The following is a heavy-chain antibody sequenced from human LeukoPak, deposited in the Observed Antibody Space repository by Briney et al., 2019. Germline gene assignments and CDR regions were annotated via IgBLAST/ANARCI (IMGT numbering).Heavy chain of an antibody. V-gene: IGHV3-74*01. Sequence: GGSLTLPCAASGFTFSTYWMHWVRQAPGKGLVWLSRISSDGSSTNYADSVKGRFTICRDNAKNTLYLQMNSLRAEDTAVYYCAIGAPRYCSGGSCYYPFDYWGQGTLDTVSS. CDR2: ISSDGSST. D-gene: IGHD2-15*01. CDR1: GFTFSTYW. J-gene: IGHJ4*02. CDR3: AIGAPRYCSGGSCYYPFDY.